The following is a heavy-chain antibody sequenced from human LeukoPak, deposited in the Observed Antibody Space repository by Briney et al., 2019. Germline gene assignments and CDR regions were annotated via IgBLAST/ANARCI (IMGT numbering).Heavy chain of an antibody. J-gene: IGHJ4*02. V-gene: IGHV4-34*01. D-gene: IGHD3-9*01. CDR1: GGSFSGYC. Sequence: SETLSLTCAVYGGSFSGYCWSWIRQPPGKGLEWIGEINHSGSTNYNPSLKSRVTISADTSKNQFSLKLSSVTAADTAVYYCARGRGRYFDWSRFWDYWGQGTLVTVSS. CDR3: ARGRGRYFDWSRFWDY. CDR2: INHSGST.